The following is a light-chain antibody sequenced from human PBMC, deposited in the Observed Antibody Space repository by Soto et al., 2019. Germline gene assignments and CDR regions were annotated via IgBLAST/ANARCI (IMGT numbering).Light chain of an antibody. Sequence: AIQLTQSPSSLSASVGDRVPITCRASQGISSALAWYQQKPVKASKLLIYDASSLESWVPSRFSCSGSGTDSALTISSLQPEDFSAYYCQQVNSYPLTFGGGTKVEIK. CDR2: DAS. J-gene: IGKJ4*01. CDR3: QQVNSYPLT. CDR1: QGISSA. V-gene: IGKV1-13*02.